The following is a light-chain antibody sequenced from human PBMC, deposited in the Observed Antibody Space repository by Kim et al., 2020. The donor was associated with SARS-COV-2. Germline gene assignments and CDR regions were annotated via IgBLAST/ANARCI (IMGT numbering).Light chain of an antibody. J-gene: IGKJ4*01. Sequence: DIQMTQSPSSLSASVADRVTITCQASQDISNYLNWYQQKPGKAPKLLIYDASNLETGVPSRFSGSRSGTDFTFTISSLQPEDIATYYCQQYANLPSTFGGGTKVDIK. V-gene: IGKV1-33*01. CDR1: QDISNY. CDR2: DAS. CDR3: QQYANLPST.